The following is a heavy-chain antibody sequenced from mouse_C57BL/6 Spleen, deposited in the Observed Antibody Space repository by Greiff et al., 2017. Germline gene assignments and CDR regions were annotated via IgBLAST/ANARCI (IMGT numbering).Heavy chain of an antibody. D-gene: IGHD2-1*01. Sequence: QVQRLQPGAELVMPGASVKLSCTASGFTFTSYWMHWVKQRPGQGLEWIGEIDPSASYTHYNQKFKGKSTFTVDKSSSTAYMQLSSLTSEDSAVYYCSYGNSYFDYWGQGTTLTVSS. CDR3: SYGNSYFDY. CDR2: IDPSASYT. CDR1: GFTFTSYW. V-gene: IGHV1-69*01. J-gene: IGHJ2*01.